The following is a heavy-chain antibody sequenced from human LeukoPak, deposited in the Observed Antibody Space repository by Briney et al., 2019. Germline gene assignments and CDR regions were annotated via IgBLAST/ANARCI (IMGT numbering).Heavy chain of an antibody. Sequence: ASVKVSCKASGYTFTDYYIHWVRQAPGQGLEWMGWVKPNSGDTNYAQKFQGRVTMTRDTSISTAQMELSALTSDDTAVYYCARGSPARGLSPFEYWGLGTLLTVSS. CDR2: VKPNSGDT. CDR3: ARGSPARGLSPFEY. CDR1: GYTFTDYY. D-gene: IGHD3-10*01. V-gene: IGHV1-2*02. J-gene: IGHJ4*02.